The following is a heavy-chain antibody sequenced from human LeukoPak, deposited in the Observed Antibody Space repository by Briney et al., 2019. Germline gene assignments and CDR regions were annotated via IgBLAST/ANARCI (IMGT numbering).Heavy chain of an antibody. V-gene: IGHV3-30*03. CDR1: GFTFSSYG. Sequence: GGSLRLSCAASGFTFSSYGMPWVRQAPGKGLEWVAVISYDGSNKYYADSVKGRFTISRDNSKNTLYLQMNSLRAEDTAVYYCAAGAGSDYWGQGTLVTVSS. CDR2: ISYDGSNK. CDR3: AAGAGSDY. J-gene: IGHJ4*02. D-gene: IGHD2-15*01.